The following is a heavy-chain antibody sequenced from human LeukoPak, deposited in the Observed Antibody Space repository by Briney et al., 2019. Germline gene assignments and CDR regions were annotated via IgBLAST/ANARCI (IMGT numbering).Heavy chain of an antibody. V-gene: IGHV4-39*07. D-gene: IGHD3-10*01. CDR2: INHSGST. J-gene: IGHJ6*02. CDR1: GGSISSSSYY. CDR3: ARVQSFYYYGMDV. Sequence: SETLSLTCTVSGGSISSSSYYWSWIRQPPGKGLGWIGEINHSGSTNYNPSLKSRVTISVDTSKNQFSLKLSSVTAADTAVYYCARVQSFYYYGMDVWGQGTTVTVSS.